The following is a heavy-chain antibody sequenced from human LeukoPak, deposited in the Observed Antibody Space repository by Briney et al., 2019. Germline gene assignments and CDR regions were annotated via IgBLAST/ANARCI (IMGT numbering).Heavy chain of an antibody. CDR3: ARHYDSGSYPLDF. CDR2: TYSSGST. J-gene: IGHJ4*02. D-gene: IGHD3-10*01. Sequence: SETLSLTCTVSGGSIRGYFWGWIRQPPGKGLEWIGHTYSSGSTTYTPSLQGRVTISLDTSKNQFSLKLSSVTAADTAVHYCARHYDSGSYPLDFWGQGTLVTVSS. CDR1: GGSIRGYF. V-gene: IGHV4-59*08.